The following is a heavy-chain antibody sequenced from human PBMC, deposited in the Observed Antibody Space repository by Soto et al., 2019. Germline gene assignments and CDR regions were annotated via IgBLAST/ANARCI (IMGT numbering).Heavy chain of an antibody. D-gene: IGHD1-7*01. Sequence: PSETLSLTCTVSGGSISSGGYYWSWIRQHPGKGLEWIGYIYYSGSTYYNPSLKSRVTISVDTSKNQFSLKLSSVTAADTAVYYCAVGITGTTPYYFDYWGQGTLVTVS. J-gene: IGHJ4*02. CDR1: GGSISSGGYY. V-gene: IGHV4-31*03. CDR3: AVGITGTTPYYFDY. CDR2: IYYSGST.